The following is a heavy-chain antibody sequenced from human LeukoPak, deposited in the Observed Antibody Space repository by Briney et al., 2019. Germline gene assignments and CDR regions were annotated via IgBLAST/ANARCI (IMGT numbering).Heavy chain of an antibody. J-gene: IGHJ4*02. CDR1: GGSFSGYY. Sequence: PSETLSLTCAVYGGSFSGYYWSWIRQPPGKGLEWIGEINHSGSTNYNPSLKSRVTISVDTSKTQFSLKLSSVTAADTAVYYCARSPLDSSGYFSVWYFDYWGQGTLVTVSS. V-gene: IGHV4-34*01. CDR2: INHSGST. D-gene: IGHD3-22*01. CDR3: ARSPLDSSGYFSVWYFDY.